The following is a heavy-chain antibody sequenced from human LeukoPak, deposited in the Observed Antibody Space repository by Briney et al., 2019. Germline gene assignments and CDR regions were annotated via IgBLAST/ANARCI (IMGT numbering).Heavy chain of an antibody. CDR2: IYYSGST. J-gene: IGHJ4*02. CDR3: ARDRGTTIDY. Sequence: SETLSLTCTVSGGSISSYYWSWIRQPPGKGLEWIGYIYYSGSTNYNPSLKSRVTISVDTSKNQFSLKLSSVTAADTAVYYCARDRGTTIDYWGQGTLVTVSS. D-gene: IGHD1-1*01. CDR1: GGSISSYY. V-gene: IGHV4-59*01.